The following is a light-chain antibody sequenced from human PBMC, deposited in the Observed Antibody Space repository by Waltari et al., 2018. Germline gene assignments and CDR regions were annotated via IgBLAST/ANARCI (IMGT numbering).Light chain of an antibody. CDR1: KLGDKS. CDR3: PAWDISTYVV. Sequence: SYELTQPPSVSVSPGQAATITCSGDKLGDKSVCWYQQKPGQSPVLVIYQDSKRPSGIPERVSGSNSGNTATLTISGTQGMDEADYYCPAWDISTYVVFGKGTKLTVL. V-gene: IGLV3-1*01. CDR2: QDS. J-gene: IGLJ2*01.